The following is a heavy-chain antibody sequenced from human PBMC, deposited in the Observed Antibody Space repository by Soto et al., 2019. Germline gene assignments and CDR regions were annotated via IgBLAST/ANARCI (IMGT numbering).Heavy chain of an antibody. CDR1: GGSISSSSYY. V-gene: IGHV4-39*01. Sequence: QLQLQESGPGLVKPSETLSLTCTVSGGSISSSSYYWGWIRQPPGKGLEWIGSIYYSGSTYYNPSLKSRVTISVDTSKNQFSLKLSSVTAADTAVYYCARHLHSNWFDPWGQGTLVTVSS. CDR3: ARHLHSNWFDP. J-gene: IGHJ5*02. CDR2: IYYSGST.